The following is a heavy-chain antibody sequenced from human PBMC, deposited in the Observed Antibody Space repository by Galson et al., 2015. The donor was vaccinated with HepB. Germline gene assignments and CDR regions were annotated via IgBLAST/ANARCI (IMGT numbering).Heavy chain of an antibody. V-gene: IGHV3-66*02. J-gene: IGHJ5*02. Sequence: LRLSCAASGFNVSSNYISWVRRAPGKGLEWVSVMYVGGSTFYADSVKGRFTISRDNSKNTLYLQMNSLRPEDTAVYSCARDQGNANWFDPWGQGTLVTVSS. CDR1: GFNVSSNY. CDR2: MYVGGST. CDR3: ARDQGNANWFDP.